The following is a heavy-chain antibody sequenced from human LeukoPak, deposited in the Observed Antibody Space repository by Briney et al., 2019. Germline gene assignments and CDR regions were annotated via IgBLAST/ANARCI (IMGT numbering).Heavy chain of an antibody. CDR1: GGSFSGYY. V-gene: IGHV4-34*01. CDR2: INHGEST. J-gene: IGHJ6*02. D-gene: IGHD3-22*01. CDR3: ARGRTYYYDTSGYYPPIYYGMDV. Sequence: SETLSLTCAVSGGSFSGYYWYWIRQPPGQGLEWIWEINHGESTNYNPYLKSRAPLSVDTSKNQFSLKLTSVTVAATATYYCARGRTYYYDTSGYYPPIYYGMDVWGQGTTVIVPS.